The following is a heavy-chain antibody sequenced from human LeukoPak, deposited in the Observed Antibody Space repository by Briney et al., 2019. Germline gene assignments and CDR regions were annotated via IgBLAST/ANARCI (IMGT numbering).Heavy chain of an antibody. CDR3: ARGTAGCHSSYFDY. CDR2: INSDGSAT. Sequence: PGGSLRLSCAASGFTFSSYWMNWARQAPGKGLVWVSRINSDGSATAYADSVKGRFTISRDNAENTLYLQMNSLRAEDTAVYYCARGTAGCHSSYFDYWGQGTLVTVSS. D-gene: IGHD6-13*01. J-gene: IGHJ4*02. CDR1: GFTFSSYW. V-gene: IGHV3-74*01.